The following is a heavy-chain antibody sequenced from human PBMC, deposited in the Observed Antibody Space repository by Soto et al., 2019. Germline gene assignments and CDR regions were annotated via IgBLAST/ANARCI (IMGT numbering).Heavy chain of an antibody. CDR2: IRGSGGST. V-gene: IGHV3-23*01. D-gene: IGHD6-19*01. Sequence: EVQLLESGGGLVQPGGSLRLSCAASGFIFSSYAMSWVRQAPGMGLEWVSGIRGSGGSTYYADSVKGRFTISRDNSKNPLYLQMNSLRAEDTAVYYCAKESTVAGFDYWGQGTLVTVSS. CDR3: AKESTVAGFDY. J-gene: IGHJ4*02. CDR1: GFIFSSYA.